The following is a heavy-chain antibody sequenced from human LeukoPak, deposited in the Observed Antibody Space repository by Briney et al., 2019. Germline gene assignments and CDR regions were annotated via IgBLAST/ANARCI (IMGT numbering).Heavy chain of an antibody. CDR2: IYHSGST. Sequence: SETLSLTCTVSGGSISTYYWSWIRQPPGKGLEWIGYIYHSGSTHYNPSLKSRVTISVDRSKNQFSLKLSSVTAADTAVYYCARLYNYHRLFDYWGQGTLVTVSS. CDR1: GGSISTYY. J-gene: IGHJ4*02. CDR3: ARLYNYHRLFDY. V-gene: IGHV4-59*12. D-gene: IGHD1-20*01.